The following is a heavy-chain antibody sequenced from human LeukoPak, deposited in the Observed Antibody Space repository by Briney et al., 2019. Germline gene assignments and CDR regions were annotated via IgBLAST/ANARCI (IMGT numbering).Heavy chain of an antibody. CDR3: ARDRGYGSGSSQNWFDP. D-gene: IGHD3-10*01. J-gene: IGHJ5*02. CDR2: ISGSGGST. Sequence: GGSLRLSCAASGFTFSSYAMSWVRQAPGKGLEWVSAISGSGGSTYYADSVKGRFTISRDNSKNTLYLQMNSLRAEDTAVYYCARDRGYGSGSSQNWFDPWGQGTLVTVSS. V-gene: IGHV3-23*01. CDR1: GFTFSSYA.